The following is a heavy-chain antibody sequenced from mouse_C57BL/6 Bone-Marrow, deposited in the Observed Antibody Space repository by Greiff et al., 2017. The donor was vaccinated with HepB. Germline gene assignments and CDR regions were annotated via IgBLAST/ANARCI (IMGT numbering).Heavy chain of an antibody. CDR3: ARPGGWLLPGYFDV. CDR1: GYTFTSYW. CDR2: IYPGSGST. V-gene: IGHV1-55*01. Sequence: VQLQQPGAELVKPGASVKMSCKASGYTFTSYWITWVKQRPGQGLEWIGDIYPGSGSTNYNEKFKSKATLTVDTSSSTAYMQLSSLTSEDSAVYYCARPGGWLLPGYFDVWGTGTTVTVSS. D-gene: IGHD2-3*01. J-gene: IGHJ1*03.